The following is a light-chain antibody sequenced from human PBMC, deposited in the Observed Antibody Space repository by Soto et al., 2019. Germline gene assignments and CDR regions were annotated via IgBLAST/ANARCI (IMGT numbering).Light chain of an antibody. CDR2: EVS. V-gene: IGLV2-8*01. Sequence: SALTQPASASGSPGQSVTISCTGTSSDIGAYNHVSWYQQLPGRAPRFIIYEVSQRPSGVPDRFSGSKSASTASLTVSGLQADDEVDYYCISYGGRSTPVMFAGGTQLTVL. CDR1: SSDIGAYNH. J-gene: IGLJ3*02. CDR3: ISYGGRSTPVM.